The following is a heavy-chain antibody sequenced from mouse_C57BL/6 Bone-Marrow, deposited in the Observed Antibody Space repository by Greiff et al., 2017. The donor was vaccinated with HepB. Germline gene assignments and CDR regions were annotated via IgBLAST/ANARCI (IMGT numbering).Heavy chain of an antibody. D-gene: IGHD1-1*01. Sequence: VQLQQPGAELVKPGASVKLSCKASGYTFTSYWMHWVKQRPGRGLEWIGRIDPNGGGTKYNEKFKSKATLTVDKPSSTAYMQLSSLTSEDSAVYDCARITTVVAPYAMDYWGQGTSVTVSS. CDR2: IDPNGGGT. CDR3: ARITTVVAPYAMDY. J-gene: IGHJ4*01. CDR1: GYTFTSYW. V-gene: IGHV1-72*01.